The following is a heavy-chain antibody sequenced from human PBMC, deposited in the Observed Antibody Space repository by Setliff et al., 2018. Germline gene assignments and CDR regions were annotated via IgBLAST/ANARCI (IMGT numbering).Heavy chain of an antibody. CDR2: ISGNGYST. CDR3: EAAMEEISSYFYMDV. Sequence: GGSLRLSCAVSGITGSSDYMSRVRQSPGKGLEWVSVISGNGYSTYYADSVKGRFTTSRDNSKNTVFLQMNSLRAEDTAIYYCEAAMEEISSYFYMDVWGKGTTVTVSS. J-gene: IGHJ6*03. CDR1: GITGSSDY. D-gene: IGHD1-1*01. V-gene: IGHV3-23*01.